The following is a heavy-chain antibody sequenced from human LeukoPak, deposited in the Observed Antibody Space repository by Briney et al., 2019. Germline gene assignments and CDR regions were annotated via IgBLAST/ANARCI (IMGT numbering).Heavy chain of an antibody. CDR3: ARDLVSFGVVINFDY. D-gene: IGHD3-3*01. CDR1: GYTFTGYY. J-gene: IGHJ4*02. CDR2: INPNSGGT. Sequence: ASVKVSCKASGYTFTGYYMHWVRQAPGQGLEWMGWINPNSGGTNYAQKFQSRVTMTRDTSISTAYMELSRLRSDDTAVYYCARDLVSFGVVINFDYWGQGTLVTVSS. V-gene: IGHV1-2*02.